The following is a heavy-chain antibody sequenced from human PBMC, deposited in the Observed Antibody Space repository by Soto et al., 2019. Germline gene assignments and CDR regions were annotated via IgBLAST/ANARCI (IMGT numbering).Heavy chain of an antibody. D-gene: IGHD2-15*01. CDR2: IIPIFGTA. CDR3: ARDRCSGGSCLDY. CDR1: GGTFSSYA. Sequence: GASVKVSCKASGGTFSSYAISWVRQAPGQGLEWMGGIIPIFGTANYAQKFQGRVTVTADESTSTAYMELSSLRSEDTAVYYCARDRCSGGSCLDYWGQGTLVTVSS. J-gene: IGHJ4*02. V-gene: IGHV1-69*13.